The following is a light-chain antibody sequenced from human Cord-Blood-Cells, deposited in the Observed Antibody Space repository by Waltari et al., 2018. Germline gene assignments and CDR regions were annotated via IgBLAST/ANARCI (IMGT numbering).Light chain of an antibody. CDR1: RSDVGGYNY. Sequence: QSALTQPASVSASPGQSITISFTGTRSDVGGYNYVSWYQQHPGKAPKLMIYEVSNRPSGVSNRFSGSKSGNTASLTISGLQAEDEADYYCSSYTSSSTLYVFGTGTKVTVL. CDR2: EVS. J-gene: IGLJ1*01. CDR3: SSYTSSSTLYV. V-gene: IGLV2-14*01.